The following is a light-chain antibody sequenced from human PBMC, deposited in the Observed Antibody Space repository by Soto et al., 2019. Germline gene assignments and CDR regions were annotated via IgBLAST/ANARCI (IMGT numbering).Light chain of an antibody. V-gene: IGKV2-28*01. Sequence: VMTQSPLSLPVTPGEPASISCRASQSLLHSNGYNYLDWYLQKPGQSPRLLIYLGSNRASGVPDRFSGSGSGTDFTLKISRVEAEDVGVYYCMQSLQAWTFGQGTKVEIK. CDR1: QSLLHSNGYNY. J-gene: IGKJ1*01. CDR2: LGS. CDR3: MQSLQAWT.